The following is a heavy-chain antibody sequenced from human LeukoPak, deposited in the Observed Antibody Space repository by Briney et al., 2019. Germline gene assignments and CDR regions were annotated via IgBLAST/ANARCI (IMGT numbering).Heavy chain of an antibody. CDR2: IFYTGST. J-gene: IGHJ3*02. Sequence: SETLSLTCAVYGGSFSGYYWSWIRQPPGKGLEWIGYIFYTGSTNYNSSLKSRVTISIDTSKNQFSLKLSSVTAADTAVYHCARAGFFYDTSGYNDAFDIWGQGTMVTVSS. V-gene: IGHV4-59*01. CDR3: ARAGFFYDTSGYNDAFDI. CDR1: GGSFSGYY. D-gene: IGHD3-22*01.